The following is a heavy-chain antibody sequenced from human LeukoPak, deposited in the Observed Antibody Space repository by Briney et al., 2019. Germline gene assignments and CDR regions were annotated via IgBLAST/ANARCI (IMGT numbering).Heavy chain of an antibody. D-gene: IGHD1-1*01. CDR2: IRSKAYGETA. Sequence: GGSLRLSCTASGVIFSNTWLNWVRQAPGKGLEWVGFIRSKAYGETADYAAPVKGRFTISRDDSKAIAYLQMNSLKTEDTAVYHCTRDRGAYNLYDYWGQGTLVTVSS. CDR3: TRDRGAYNLYDY. V-gene: IGHV3-49*04. CDR1: GVIFSNTW. J-gene: IGHJ4*02.